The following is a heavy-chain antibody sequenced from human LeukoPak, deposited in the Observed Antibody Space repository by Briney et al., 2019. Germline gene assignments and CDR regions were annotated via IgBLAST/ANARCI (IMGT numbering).Heavy chain of an antibody. CDR3: ARDVGSGWPYYFDY. D-gene: IGHD6-19*01. Sequence: ASVKVSCKASQYTFTDYAVHWVRQAPGQRLEWMGWINAGNGNTKYSQKFQGRVTITRDTSASTAYMKLSSLRSEDTAVYYCARDVGSGWPYYFDYWGQGTLVTVSS. V-gene: IGHV1-3*01. CDR2: INAGNGNT. CDR1: QYTFTDYA. J-gene: IGHJ4*02.